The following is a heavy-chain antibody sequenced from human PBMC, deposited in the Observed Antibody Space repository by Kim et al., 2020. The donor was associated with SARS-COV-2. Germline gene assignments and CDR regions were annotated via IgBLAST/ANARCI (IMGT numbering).Heavy chain of an antibody. CDR3: ARDNYYYDSSGDSPVDY. D-gene: IGHD3-22*01. CDR1: GFTFSSYS. J-gene: IGHJ4*02. Sequence: GGSLRLSCAASGFTFSSYSMHWVRQAPGKGLEWVSYISSSSSTIYYADSVKGRFTISRDNAKNSLYLQMNSLRDEDTAVYYCARDNYYYDSSGDSPVDYWGQGTLVTVSS. V-gene: IGHV3-48*02. CDR2: ISSSSSTI.